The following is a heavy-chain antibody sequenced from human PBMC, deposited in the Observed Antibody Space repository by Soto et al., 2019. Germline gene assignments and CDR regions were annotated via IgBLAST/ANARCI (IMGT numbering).Heavy chain of an antibody. D-gene: IGHD7-27*01. Sequence: QVHLGESGPGLVEPSQSLSLTCTVSGDSITRAGLCWSWISQPPGKDLEWIGHIYDSVNTYTSPSLGSRVTISIDTSNNQFSLKLSAVTAADTAVYYCARGPSGDKVDYWGQGILVTVSS. CDR3: ARGPSGDKVDY. J-gene: IGHJ4*02. V-gene: IGHV4-30-4*01. CDR2: IYDSVNT. CDR1: GDSITRAGLC.